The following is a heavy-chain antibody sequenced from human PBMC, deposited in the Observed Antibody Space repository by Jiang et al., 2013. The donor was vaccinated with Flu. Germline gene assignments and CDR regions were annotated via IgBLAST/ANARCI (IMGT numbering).Heavy chain of an antibody. J-gene: IGHJ4*02. Sequence: GLVKPSETLSLTCTVSGGSISSSSYYWGWIRQPPGKGLEWIGSIYYSGSTYYNPSLKSRVTISVDTSKNQFSLKLSSVTAADTAVYYCASVVYEQWLVSDWIDYWGQGTLVTVSS. CDR2: IYYSGST. D-gene: IGHD6-19*01. V-gene: IGHV4-39*01. CDR1: GGSISSSSYY. CDR3: ASVVYEQWLVSDWIDY.